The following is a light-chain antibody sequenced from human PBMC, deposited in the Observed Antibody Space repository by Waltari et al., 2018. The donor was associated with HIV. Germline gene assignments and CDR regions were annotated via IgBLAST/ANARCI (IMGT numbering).Light chain of an antibody. CDR2: AAL. J-gene: IGKJ2*01. V-gene: IGKV3-20*01. CDR3: QQYGSSPYT. Sequence: EIVLTQSPGTLSLSPGEGAPLSCRASQSVSSNYLAWYQQKPGQAPKLLIYAALNRATGIPDRFSGSGSGADFTLTISRLEPQDFVVYYCQQYGSSPYTFGQGTKLEIK. CDR1: QSVSSNY.